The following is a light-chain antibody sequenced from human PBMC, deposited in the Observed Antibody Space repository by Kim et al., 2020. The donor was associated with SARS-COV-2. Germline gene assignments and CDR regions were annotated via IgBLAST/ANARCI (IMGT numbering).Light chain of an antibody. J-gene: IGLJ2*01. CDR3: NSRDSNDNVV. V-gene: IGLV3-19*01. CDR2: GKN. CDR1: SLRSYY. Sequence: VALGQTVRITCQGDSLRSYYASWYQQKPGQAPVLVFYGKNNRPSGIPDRFSGSYSGNTASLTITAAQAEDEADYYCNSRDSNDNVVFGGGTKVTVL.